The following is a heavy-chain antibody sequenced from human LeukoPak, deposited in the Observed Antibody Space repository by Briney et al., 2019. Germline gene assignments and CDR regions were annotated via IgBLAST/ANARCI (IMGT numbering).Heavy chain of an antibody. D-gene: IGHD3-22*01. CDR3: ALDSSGYYYFDY. V-gene: IGHV3-53*01. CDR2: IYSGGST. CDR1: GFTVSSNY. Sequence: GGSLRLSCAASGFTVSSNYMSWVRQAPGKGLEWVSVIYSGGSTNYADSVKGRFTISRDNSKNTLYLQMNSLRAEDTAVYYCALDSSGYYYFDYWGQGTLVTVSS. J-gene: IGHJ4*02.